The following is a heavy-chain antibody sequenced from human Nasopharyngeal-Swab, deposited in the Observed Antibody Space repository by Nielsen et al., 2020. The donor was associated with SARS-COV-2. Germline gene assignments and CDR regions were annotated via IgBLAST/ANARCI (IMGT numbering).Heavy chain of an antibody. CDR1: GSRFNTYW. CDR3: ARLPGVGASNVDYFDY. J-gene: IGHJ4*02. D-gene: IGHD1-26*01. CDR2: IYPGDSDT. Sequence: GESLKISCKGSGSRFNTYWIGWVRQMSGKGLEWMGIIYPGDSDTRYSPFFQGQVTISVDKSINTAYLQWSSLKASDTAMYYCARLPGVGASNVDYFDYWGQGTLVTVSS. V-gene: IGHV5-51*01.